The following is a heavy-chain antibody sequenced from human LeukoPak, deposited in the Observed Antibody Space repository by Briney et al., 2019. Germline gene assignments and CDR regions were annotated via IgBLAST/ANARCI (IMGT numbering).Heavy chain of an antibody. Sequence: SCKASGYTFTSYYMHWVRQAPGKGLEWVAVISYDGSNKYYADSVKGRFTISRDNSKNTLYLQMNSLRAEDTAVYYCARDPPKVANDAFDIWGQGTMVTVSS. CDR3: ARDPPKVANDAFDI. V-gene: IGHV3-30*04. CDR2: ISYDGSNK. CDR1: GYTFTSYY. J-gene: IGHJ3*02. D-gene: IGHD2-15*01.